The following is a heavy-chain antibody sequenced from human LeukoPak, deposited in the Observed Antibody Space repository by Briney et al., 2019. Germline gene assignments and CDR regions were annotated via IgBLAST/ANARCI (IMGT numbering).Heavy chain of an antibody. J-gene: IGHJ4*02. V-gene: IGHV4-34*01. CDR3: ARGNSLLGY. CDR1: GGSLSGFY. CDR2: INHSGST. Sequence: SETPSLTRAGYGGSLSGFYWSLIRQPPGKGLEWIGEINHSGSTNYNPSLKSRVTISVDTSKNQFSLKLSSVTAADTAVYYCARGNSLLGYWGQGTLVTVSS. D-gene: IGHD3-10*01.